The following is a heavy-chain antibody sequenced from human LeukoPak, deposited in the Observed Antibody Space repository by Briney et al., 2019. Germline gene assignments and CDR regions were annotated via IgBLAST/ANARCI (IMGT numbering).Heavy chain of an antibody. V-gene: IGHV7-4-1*02. Sequence: GAPVKVSCKASGYTFTSYAMNWVRQAPGQGLEWMGWINTNTGNPTYAQGFTGRFVFSLDTSVSTAYLQISSLKAEDTAVYYCAREGQQLVQNYYYYYMDVWGKGATVTVSS. CDR1: GYTFTSYA. CDR3: AREGQQLVQNYYYYYMDV. CDR2: INTNTGNP. D-gene: IGHD6-13*01. J-gene: IGHJ6*03.